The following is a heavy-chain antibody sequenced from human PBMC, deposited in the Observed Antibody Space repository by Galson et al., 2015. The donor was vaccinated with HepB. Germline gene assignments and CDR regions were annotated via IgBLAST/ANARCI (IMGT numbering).Heavy chain of an antibody. J-gene: IGHJ6*02. CDR1: GGTFSSYA. D-gene: IGHD3-10*01. CDR2: IIPIFGTA. V-gene: IGHV1-69*13. CDR3: ARAGPYGTMVRGVSIKGGYYYYYYGMDV. Sequence: SVKVSCKASGGTFSSYAISWVRQAPGQGLEWMGGIIPIFGTANYAQKFQGRVTITADESTSTAYMELSSLRSEDTAVYYCARAGPYGTMVRGVSIKGGYYYYYYGMDVWGQGTTVTVSS.